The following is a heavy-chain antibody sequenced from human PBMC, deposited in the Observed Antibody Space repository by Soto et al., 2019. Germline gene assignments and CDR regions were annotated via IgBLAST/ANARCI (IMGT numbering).Heavy chain of an antibody. D-gene: IGHD6-6*01. CDR1: GYTFPSYG. V-gene: IGHV1-18*01. CDR2: ISAYNGNT. Sequence: ASVKVSCKASGYTFPSYGISWVRQAPGQGLEWMGWISAYNGNTNYPQKLQGRVTMTTDTSTTTANTELSSLSSHDTAVHYCATSLAARRGGYFDYWGQGTLVTVSS. CDR3: ATSLAARRGGYFDY. J-gene: IGHJ4*02.